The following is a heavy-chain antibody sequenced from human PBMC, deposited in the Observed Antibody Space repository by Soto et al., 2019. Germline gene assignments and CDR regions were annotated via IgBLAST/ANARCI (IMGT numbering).Heavy chain of an antibody. D-gene: IGHD1-26*01. CDR2: IHYSGST. CDR3: AIVCCFFMGGYYY. J-gene: IGHJ6*01. CDR1: GGSTSNYY. V-gene: IGHV4-59*01. Sequence: PSETRSLMRTGFGGSTSNYYWIWIRQPPGKGLKWIGYIHYSGSTYYNPSLKSRVTISVDTSKNQFSLKLSSVTAADTAVYYCAIVCCFFMGGYYY.